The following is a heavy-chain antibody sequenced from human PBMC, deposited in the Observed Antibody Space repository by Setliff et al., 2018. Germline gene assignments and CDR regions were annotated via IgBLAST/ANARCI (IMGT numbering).Heavy chain of an antibody. CDR3: VRGKKLITMVRGVILGGRYYYYYMDV. J-gene: IGHJ6*03. V-gene: IGHV1-8*02. CDR1: GFTFTNYD. Sequence: GASVKASCKASGFTFTNYDINWVRQATGQGLEWMGWMNPNSDNTGYAQKFQGRVTMTRNTSISTAYMELSSLRSEDTAVYFCVRGKKLITMVRGVILGGRYYYYYMDVWGKGTTVTVSS. CDR2: MNPNSDNT. D-gene: IGHD3-10*01.